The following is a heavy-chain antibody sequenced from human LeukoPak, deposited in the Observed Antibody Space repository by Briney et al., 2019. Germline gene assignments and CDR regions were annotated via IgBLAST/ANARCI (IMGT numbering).Heavy chain of an antibody. CDR3: IATYYSDSSGYYRGILAFDL. CDR2: IYNGGGT. V-gene: IGHV3-66*01. J-gene: IGHJ5*02. Sequence: PGGSLRLSCAASGFSFSSYAMSWVRQAPGKGLEWVSGIYNGGGTYYADSVKGRFTISRDNSKNTLYLQMNSLRAEDTAVYYCIATYYSDSSGYYRGILAFDLWGQGTLVTVSS. CDR1: GFSFSSYA. D-gene: IGHD3-22*01.